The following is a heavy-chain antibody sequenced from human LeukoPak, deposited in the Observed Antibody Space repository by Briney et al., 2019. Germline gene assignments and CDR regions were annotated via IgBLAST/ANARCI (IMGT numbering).Heavy chain of an antibody. V-gene: IGHV3-33*06. J-gene: IGHJ4*02. CDR1: GFTFSSYG. CDR2: IWYDGGNK. Sequence: PGGSLRLSRAASGFTFSSYGMHWVRQAPGKGLEWMAVIWYDGGNKYYADSVKGRFTISRDNSKNTLYLQMNSLRAEDTAVYYCAKSAYSSGWYVDYWGQGTLVTVSS. D-gene: IGHD6-19*01. CDR3: AKSAYSSGWYVDY.